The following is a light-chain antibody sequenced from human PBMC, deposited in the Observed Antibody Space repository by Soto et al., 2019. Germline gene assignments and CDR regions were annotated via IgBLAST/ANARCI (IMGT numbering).Light chain of an antibody. CDR2: GVS. J-gene: IGKJ5*01. V-gene: IGKV3-20*01. CDR1: QSVGSTF. Sequence: EVVLTQSPGTLSLSRGERATLSCRASQSVGSTFLAWYQQKPGQAPRLLIYGVSTRATGIPDRFSGSWSETDFTLTISRLEPEDFALYYCQQYGSSAPITFGQGTRLEIK. CDR3: QQYGSSAPIT.